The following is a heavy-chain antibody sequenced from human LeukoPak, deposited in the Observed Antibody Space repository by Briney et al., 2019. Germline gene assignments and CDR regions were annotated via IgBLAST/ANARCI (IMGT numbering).Heavy chain of an antibody. J-gene: IGHJ4*02. CDR3: ARADILTGYQDDY. CDR2: IRGSGGST. D-gene: IGHD3-9*01. CDR1: GFTFSRHA. Sequence: PGGSLRLSCAASGFTFSRHAMHWVRQAPGQGLEWVSAIRGSGGSTYYADSVKGRFTISRDNSKNTLYLQMNSLRAEDTAVYYCARADILTGYQDDYWGQGTLVTVSS. V-gene: IGHV3-23*01.